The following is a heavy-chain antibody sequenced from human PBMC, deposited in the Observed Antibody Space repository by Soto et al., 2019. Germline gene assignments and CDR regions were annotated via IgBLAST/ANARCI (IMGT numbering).Heavy chain of an antibody. CDR1: GFSLSTSGVG. CDR3: AHEGEGWDRTRWLDP. D-gene: IGHD3-16*01. Sequence: QITLKESGPTLVKPTQTLTLTCTFSGFSLSTSGVGVGWIRQPPGKALEWLALIYWDDDKRYSPSLKSRLTITKDTSKNQVVLTMTNMDPVDTATYYCAHEGEGWDRTRWLDPWGQGTLVTVSS. CDR2: IYWDDDK. V-gene: IGHV2-5*02. J-gene: IGHJ5*02.